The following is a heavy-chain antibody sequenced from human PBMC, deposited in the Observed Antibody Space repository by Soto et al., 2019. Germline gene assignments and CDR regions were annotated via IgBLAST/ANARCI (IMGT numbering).Heavy chain of an antibody. CDR3: ARLGGGYCSGGSCYSGTH. J-gene: IGHJ4*02. Sequence: SETLSLTCTVSGGSISSSSYYWGWIRQPPGKGLEWIGSIYYSGSTYYNPSLKSRVTISVDTSKNQFSLKLSSVTAADTAVYYCARLGGGYCSGGSCYSGTHWGQGTLVTVSS. CDR1: GGSISSSSYY. V-gene: IGHV4-39*01. CDR2: IYYSGST. D-gene: IGHD2-15*01.